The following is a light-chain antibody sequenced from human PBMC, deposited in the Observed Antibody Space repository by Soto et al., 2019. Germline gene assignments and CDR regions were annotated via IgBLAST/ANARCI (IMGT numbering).Light chain of an antibody. Sequence: DIQMTQSPSTLSGSVGDRVTITCRASQTISSWLAWYQQKPGKAPKLLIYKASTLKSGVPSRFSGSGSGTEFTLTISSLQPDDFANYYGQHYNSYSEAFGQGTKVDLK. CDR3: QHYNSYSEA. V-gene: IGKV1-5*03. CDR2: KAS. J-gene: IGKJ1*01. CDR1: QTISSW.